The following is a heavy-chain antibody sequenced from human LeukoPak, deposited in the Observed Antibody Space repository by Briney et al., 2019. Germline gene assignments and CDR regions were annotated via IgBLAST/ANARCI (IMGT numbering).Heavy chain of an antibody. V-gene: IGHV3-33*01. Sequence: SGRSLRLSCAASGFTFSSFGMHWVRQAPGKGLEWVAVIWSDGNNKYYADSVKGRFTISRDNSKNTLYLQMNSLRAEDTAVYYCARDMTYYYGMDVWGQGTTVTVSS. CDR1: GFTFSSFG. CDR3: ARDMTYYYGMDV. J-gene: IGHJ6*02. D-gene: IGHD3-16*01. CDR2: IWSDGNNK.